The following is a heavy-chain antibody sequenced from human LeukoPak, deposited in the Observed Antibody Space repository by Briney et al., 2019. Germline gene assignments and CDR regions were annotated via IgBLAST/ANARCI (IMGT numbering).Heavy chain of an antibody. CDR1: GFTFSSYA. Sequence: GGSRRLSCAASGFTFSSYAMHWVRQAPGKGLEWVAVISYDGSNKYYADSVKGRFTISRDNSKNTLYLQMNSLRAEDTAVYYCARGNSLGTLTTNFDYWGQGTLVTVSS. CDR2: ISYDGSNK. V-gene: IGHV3-30-3*01. CDR3: ARGNSLGTLTTNFDY. D-gene: IGHD3-9*01. J-gene: IGHJ4*02.